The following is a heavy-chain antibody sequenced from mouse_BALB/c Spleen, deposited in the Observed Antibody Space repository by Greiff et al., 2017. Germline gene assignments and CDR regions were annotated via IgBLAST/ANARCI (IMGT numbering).Heavy chain of an antibody. J-gene: IGHJ3*01. D-gene: IGHD1-1*01. V-gene: IGHV3-8*02. CDR1: GDSFTSGY. Sequence: EVQLQQSGPSLVKPSQTLSLTCSVTGDSFTSGYWNWIRKFPGHKLEYIGYISYSGSTYNNPPLKSRISITRDTSKNQYYLQLNSMTTEDTATYYCAGGSSWFDYWGQGTLVTVSA. CDR3: AGGSSWFDY. CDR2: ISYSGST.